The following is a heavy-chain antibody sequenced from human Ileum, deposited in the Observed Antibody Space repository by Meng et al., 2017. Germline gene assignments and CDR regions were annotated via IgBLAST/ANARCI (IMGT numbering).Heavy chain of an antibody. V-gene: IGHV3-74*01. Sequence: LQLVESGGGVVQPGRSLRLSCAASGFTFRGYWMNWFRQGTGKSLGWLSHINSDGTGTSYAESVRGRFTISRDNAKNTLYLQMNSLTVEDTAVYYCVRDGPNYFDQWGQGTLVTVSS. CDR1: GFTFRGYW. CDR2: INSDGTGT. J-gene: IGHJ4*02. CDR3: VRDGPNYFDQ.